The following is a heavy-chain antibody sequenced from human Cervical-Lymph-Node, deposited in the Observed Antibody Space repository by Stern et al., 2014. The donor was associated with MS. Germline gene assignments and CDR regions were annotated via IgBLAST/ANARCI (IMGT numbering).Heavy chain of an antibody. CDR1: GFTFRNVW. CDR3: STDGVVRGVIA. CDR2: IRNNADGGTA. V-gene: IGHV3-15*01. Sequence: VQLGQSGGGLVKPGGSLRLSCSASGFTFRNVWMNWVRQAPGKGLEGGGHIRNNADGGTADYAAPVKGRFTISRDDSKATLHLQMDSLKTEDTAVYYCSTDGVVRGVIAWGQGTLVTVSS. D-gene: IGHD3-10*01. J-gene: IGHJ5*02.